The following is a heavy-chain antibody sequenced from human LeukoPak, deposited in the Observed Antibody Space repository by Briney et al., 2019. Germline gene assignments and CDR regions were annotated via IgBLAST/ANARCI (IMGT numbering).Heavy chain of an antibody. J-gene: IGHJ4*02. CDR1: GFSLSTSGVG. CDR3: AHRRLYYDSSGYYYAPFDY. V-gene: IGHV2-5*02. CDR2: IYWDDDK. D-gene: IGHD3-22*01. Sequence: SGPTLVNPTQTLTLTSTFSGFSLSTSGVGVGWIRQPPGKALEWLALIYWDDDKRYSPSLKSRLTITKDTSKNQVVLTMTNMDPVDTATYYCAHRRLYYDSSGYYYAPFDYWGQGTLVTVSS.